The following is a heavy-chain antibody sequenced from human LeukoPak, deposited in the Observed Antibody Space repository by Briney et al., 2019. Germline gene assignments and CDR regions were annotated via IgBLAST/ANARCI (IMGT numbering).Heavy chain of an antibody. CDR3: ARDPIDYGMDV. CDR1: GFTFSSYE. V-gene: IGHV3-48*03. CDR2: ISSSGSTI. J-gene: IGHJ6*04. Sequence: GGSLRLSCAASGFTFSSYEMNWVRQAPGKGLEWVSYISSSGSTIYYADSVKGRFTIPRDNAKNSLYLQMNSLRAEDTAVYYCARDPIDYGMDVWGKGTTVTVSS.